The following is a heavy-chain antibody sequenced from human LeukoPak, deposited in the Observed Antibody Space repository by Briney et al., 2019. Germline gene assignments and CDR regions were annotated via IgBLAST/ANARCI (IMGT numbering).Heavy chain of an antibody. D-gene: IGHD3-10*01. V-gene: IGHV4-39*01. CDR2: INYSGNS. CDR3: ARRDYYGWTYNWFDP. Sequence: PSETLSLTCTVSGGSISSNNYYWGWIRQPPGKGLEWIGSINYSGNSYYNPSLKSRVTISVDTSKNQFSLKLNSVIAADTAVYYCARRDYYGWTYNWFDPWGQGTLVTVSS. J-gene: IGHJ5*02. CDR1: GGSISSNNYY.